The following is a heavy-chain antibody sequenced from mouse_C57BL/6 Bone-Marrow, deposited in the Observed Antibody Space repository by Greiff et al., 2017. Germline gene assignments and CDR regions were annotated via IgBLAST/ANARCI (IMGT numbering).Heavy chain of an antibody. Sequence: EVMLVESGGGLVQPGESLTLSCESNEYEFPSHDMSWVRKTPEKRLELVAAINSDGGSTYYPDTMERRFIIYRDYTRQTLYLQMSRLRSDDKALYYWARHEGYGYAMDYWGQGTSVTVSS. CDR1: EYEFPSHD. D-gene: IGHD2-3*01. CDR3: ARHEGYGYAMDY. J-gene: IGHJ4*01. V-gene: IGHV5-2*01. CDR2: INSDGGST.